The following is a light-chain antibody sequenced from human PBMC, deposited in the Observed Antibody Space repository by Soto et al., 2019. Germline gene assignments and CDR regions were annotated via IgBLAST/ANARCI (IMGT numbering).Light chain of an antibody. V-gene: IGLV2-14*01. Sequence: QSALTQPASVSGSPGQSITVSCTGTSSDVGAYNYVSWYQQHPGKAPKLIIYDVSNRPSGVSNRFSGPKSGITASLTISGLQAEDEADYYCNSYTDSSTLVYGGGTKVTVL. CDR1: SSDVGAYNY. J-gene: IGLJ3*02. CDR3: NSYTDSSTLV. CDR2: DVS.